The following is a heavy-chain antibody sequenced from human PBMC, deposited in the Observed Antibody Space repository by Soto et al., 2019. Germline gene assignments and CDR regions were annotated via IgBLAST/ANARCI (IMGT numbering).Heavy chain of an antibody. D-gene: IGHD3-3*01. CDR3: ARDPIGSEWLPSPFDY. CDR1: GGSISSGGYY. V-gene: IGHV4-31*03. CDR2: IYYSGST. J-gene: IGHJ4*02. Sequence: ASETLSLTCTVSGGSISSGGYYWSWIRQHPGKGLEWIGYIYYSGSTYYNPSLKSRVTISVDTSKNQFSLKLSSVTAADTAVYYCARDPIGSEWLPSPFDYWGQGTLVTAPQ.